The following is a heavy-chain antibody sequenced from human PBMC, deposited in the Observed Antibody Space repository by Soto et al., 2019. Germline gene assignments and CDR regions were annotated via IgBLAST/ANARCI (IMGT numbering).Heavy chain of an antibody. Sequence: QVQLQESGPGLVKPSETLSLTCTVSGGSISSYYWSWIRQPPGKGLEWIGYIYYSGSTNYNPSLTSRVTISVDTSKNQFSLKLSSVTAADTAVYYCARTLGSQWLNFDYWGQGTLVTVSS. J-gene: IGHJ4*02. CDR1: GGSISSYY. CDR3: ARTLGSQWLNFDY. D-gene: IGHD5-12*01. V-gene: IGHV4-59*01. CDR2: IYYSGST.